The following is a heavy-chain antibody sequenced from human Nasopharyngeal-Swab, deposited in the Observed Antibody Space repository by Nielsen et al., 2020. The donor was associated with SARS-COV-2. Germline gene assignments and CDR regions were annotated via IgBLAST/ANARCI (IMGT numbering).Heavy chain of an antibody. Sequence: WIRQPPGKGLEWIGSIYHSGSTNYNPSLKSRVTISVDTSKNQFSLKLSSVTAADTAVYYCARESPAGDAFDIWGQGTMVTVSS. CDR2: IYHSGST. CDR3: ARESPAGDAFDI. V-gene: IGHV4-38-2*02. J-gene: IGHJ3*02. D-gene: IGHD1-14*01.